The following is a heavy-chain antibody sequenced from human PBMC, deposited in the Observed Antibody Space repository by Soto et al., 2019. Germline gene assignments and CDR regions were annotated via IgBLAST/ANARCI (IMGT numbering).Heavy chain of an antibody. Sequence: EVQLVESGGGLVQPGGSLRLSCAASGFTFSPFWMHWVRQVPGKGPVWVSRINSDGNSTSYADSVKGRFTISRDNAKNTLYLQMYSLRAEDTDVYYCARGSNHFDYWGQGTLVTVSS. V-gene: IGHV3-74*01. CDR3: ARGSNHFDY. D-gene: IGHD4-4*01. CDR2: INSDGNST. J-gene: IGHJ4*02. CDR1: GFTFSPFW.